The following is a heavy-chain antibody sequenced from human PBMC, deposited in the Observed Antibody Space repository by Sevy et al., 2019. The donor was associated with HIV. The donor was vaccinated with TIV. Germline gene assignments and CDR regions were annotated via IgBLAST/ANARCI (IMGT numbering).Heavy chain of an antibody. V-gene: IGHV3-72*01. CDR3: ARVMRRILWSSLDS. Sequence: GGSLRLSCAASGFTFSDYYMDWVRQAPGKGLEWVGRIRNNANSYTTDFAASVKGRFTISRDDSKNSLYLQMHSLKTDDTAKYDCARVMRRILWSSLDSWVQGTLVTVSS. CDR2: IRNNANSYTT. J-gene: IGHJ4*02. D-gene: IGHD2-21*01. CDR1: GFTFSDYY.